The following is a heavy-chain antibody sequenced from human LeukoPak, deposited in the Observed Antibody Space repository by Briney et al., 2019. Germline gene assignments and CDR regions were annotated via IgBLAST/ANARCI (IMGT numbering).Heavy chain of an antibody. D-gene: IGHD7-27*01. CDR2: VIPIYGTP. CDR3: ARDHWGIVENGYDYFYYDMDV. V-gene: IGHV1-69*05. Sequence: SVKVSCKASGGFFSTSGFSWVRQAPGQGLEWMGGVIPIYGTPSYAQKFQGRVTITTDESTSTAYMELNSLRSEDTAVYYCARDHWGIVENGYDYFYYDMDVWGQGTTVTVSS. CDR1: GGFFSTSG. J-gene: IGHJ6*02.